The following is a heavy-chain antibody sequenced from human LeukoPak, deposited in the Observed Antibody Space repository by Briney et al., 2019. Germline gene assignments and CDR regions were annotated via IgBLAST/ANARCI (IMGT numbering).Heavy chain of an antibody. D-gene: IGHD1-26*01. CDR1: RFTFSSSA. J-gene: IGHJ4*02. Sequence: PGGSLRLSSAASRFTFSSSAMSWVRQAPGKGLEWVSGITYSGGSTYYADSVKGRFTISRDNSKNTLYLQMSSLRAEDTAAYYCAKGGSGNFPFDYWGQGTLVTVSS. CDR2: ITYSGGST. CDR3: AKGGSGNFPFDY. V-gene: IGHV3-23*01.